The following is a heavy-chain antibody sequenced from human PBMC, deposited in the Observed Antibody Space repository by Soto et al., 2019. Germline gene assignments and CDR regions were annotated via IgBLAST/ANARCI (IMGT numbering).Heavy chain of an antibody. J-gene: IGHJ3*02. CDR2: IYYSGST. CDR1: GGSISSGGYY. Sequence: SETLSLTCTVSGGSISSGGYYWSWFRQHPGKGLEWIGYIYYSGSTYYNPSLKSRVTISVDTSKNQFSLKLSSVTAADTAVYYCARGGQGKTAFDIWGQGTMVTVSS. CDR3: ARGGQGKTAFDI. V-gene: IGHV4-31*03.